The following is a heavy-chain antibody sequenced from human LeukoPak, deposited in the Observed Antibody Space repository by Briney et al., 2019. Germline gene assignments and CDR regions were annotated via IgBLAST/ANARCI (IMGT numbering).Heavy chain of an antibody. J-gene: IGHJ5*02. Sequence: SETLSLTCAVSGYSISSGYYWGWIRQPPGKGLEWIGSIYHSGSTYYNPSLKSRVTISVDTSKNQFSLKLSSVTAADTAVYYYARQRITIFGVVTGNWFDPWGQGTLVTVSS. D-gene: IGHD3-3*01. CDR3: ARQRITIFGVVTGNWFDP. V-gene: IGHV4-38-2*01. CDR1: GYSISSGYY. CDR2: IYHSGST.